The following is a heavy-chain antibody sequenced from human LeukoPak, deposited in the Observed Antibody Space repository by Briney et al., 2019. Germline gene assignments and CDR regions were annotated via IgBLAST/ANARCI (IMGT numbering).Heavy chain of an antibody. CDR3: ARQVYSSGWYRHYYYGMDV. J-gene: IGHJ6*02. CDR1: GYSFTSYW. V-gene: IGHV5-51*01. CDR2: IYPGDSDT. D-gene: IGHD6-19*01. Sequence: GESLKISCKGSGYSFTSYWIGWVRQMPGKGLEWMGIIYPGDSDTKYSPSFQGQVTIPADKSISTAYLQWSSLKASDTAMYYCARQVYSSGWYRHYYYGMDVWGQGTTVTVSS.